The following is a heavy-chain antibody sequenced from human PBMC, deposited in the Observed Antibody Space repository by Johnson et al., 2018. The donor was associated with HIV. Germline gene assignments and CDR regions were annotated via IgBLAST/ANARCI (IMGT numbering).Heavy chain of an antibody. D-gene: IGHD3-9*01. J-gene: IGHJ3*01. CDR1: GITVGTNY. CDR3: ARDGRDLVTRGVFDV. Sequence: VQLVESGGGLVQPGGSLRLSCAASGITVGTNYMSWVRQAPGKGLEWVSVIFSVGDVYYADSVKGRFTISRDNSKNMVYLQMNSLRPEDTAVYYCARDGRDLVTRGVFDVWGQGTVVTVSS. V-gene: IGHV3-66*02. CDR2: IFSVGDV.